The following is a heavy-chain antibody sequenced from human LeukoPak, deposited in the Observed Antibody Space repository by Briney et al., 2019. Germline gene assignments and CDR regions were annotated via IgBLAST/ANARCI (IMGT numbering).Heavy chain of an antibody. CDR1: GFTFSDYY. D-gene: IGHD2-15*01. CDR2: ISSTSLYT. J-gene: IGHJ4*02. V-gene: IGHV3-11*03. Sequence: GGSLRLSCAASGFTFSDYYLSWARQAPGKGLEWLSYISSTSLYTNYADSVKGRFTISRVNAKNSLYLQMNSLRAEDSAVYYCARRMRLDFDYWGQGTLVTVSS. CDR3: ARRMRLDFDY.